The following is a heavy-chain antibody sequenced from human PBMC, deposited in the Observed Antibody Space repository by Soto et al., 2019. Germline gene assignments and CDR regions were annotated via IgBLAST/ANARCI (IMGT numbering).Heavy chain of an antibody. Sequence: QVLLVQSGADVKKPGASVKVSCKTTGYTFTEFDINWERQAPGQGLEWMGWMNTNTGNTGYAQKFQGRVTMTRDTSISTAYMELRRRRSEDTAVYYCARVVRFFGGHAGYWGQGTLVTVSS. CDR1: GYTFTEFD. J-gene: IGHJ4*02. CDR2: MNTNTGNT. CDR3: ARVVRFFGGHAGY. V-gene: IGHV1-8*01. D-gene: IGHD3-3*01.